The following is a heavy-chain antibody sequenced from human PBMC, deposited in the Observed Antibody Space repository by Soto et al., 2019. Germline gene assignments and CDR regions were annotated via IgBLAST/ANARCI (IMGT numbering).Heavy chain of an antibody. CDR2: IYYSGTT. V-gene: IGHV4-31*03. CDR1: GGSVSSGGYY. CDR3: ARRALPQCINGVCYKDGFWDY. J-gene: IGHJ4*02. D-gene: IGHD2-8*01. Sequence: SETLSLTCTVSGGSVSSGGYYWSWIRQHPGTGLEWIGYIYYSGTTYFNPSLKSRASISLDTSKNEFSLKLTSVTAADTAVYYCARRALPQCINGVCYKDGFWDYWGQGALVTV.